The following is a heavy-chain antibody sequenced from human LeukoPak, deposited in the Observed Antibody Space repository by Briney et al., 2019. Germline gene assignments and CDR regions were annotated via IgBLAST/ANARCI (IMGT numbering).Heavy chain of an antibody. CDR2: IYYSGST. V-gene: IGHV4-59*12. D-gene: IGHD3-22*01. J-gene: IGHJ1*01. Sequence: PSETLSLTCTVSGGSISSYYWSWIRQPPGKGLEWIGYIYYSGSTNYNPSLKSRVTISVDTSKNQFSLKLSSVTAADTAVYYCARGFMGSGYYYRYFQHWGQGTLVTVSS. CDR3: ARGFMGSGYYYRYFQH. CDR1: GGSISSYY.